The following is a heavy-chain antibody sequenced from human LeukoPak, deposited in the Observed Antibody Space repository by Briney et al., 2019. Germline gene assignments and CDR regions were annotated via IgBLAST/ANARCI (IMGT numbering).Heavy chain of an antibody. CDR1: GGSISSYN. CDR3: ARDRGRSSSPRYYFDY. V-gene: IGHV4-59*01. J-gene: IGHJ4*02. CDR2: IYYSGGT. Sequence: PSGTLSLTSTVSGGSISSYNWSWIRQHPGRRRQWIGYIYYSGGTNYNPSLKSRVTISVDTSKNQSSLKLSSVTAADTAVYYCARDRGRSSSPRYYFDYWGQGTLVTVSS. D-gene: IGHD6-6*01.